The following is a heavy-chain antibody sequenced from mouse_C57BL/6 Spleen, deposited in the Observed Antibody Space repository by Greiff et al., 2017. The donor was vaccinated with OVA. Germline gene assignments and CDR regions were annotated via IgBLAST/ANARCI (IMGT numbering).Heavy chain of an antibody. V-gene: IGHV5-17*01. Sequence: EVKLMESGGGLVKPGGSLKLSCAASGFTFSDYGMHWVRQAPEKGLEWVAYISSGSSTIYYADTVKGRFTISRDNAKNTLFLQMTSLRSEDTAMYYCARLSYYGNPYYFDYWGQGTTLTVSS. CDR1: GFTFSDYG. J-gene: IGHJ2*01. D-gene: IGHD2-10*01. CDR3: ARLSYYGNPYYFDY. CDR2: ISSGSSTI.